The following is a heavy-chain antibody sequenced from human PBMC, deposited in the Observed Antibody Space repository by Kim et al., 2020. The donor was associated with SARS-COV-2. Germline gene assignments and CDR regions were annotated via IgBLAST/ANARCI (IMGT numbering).Heavy chain of an antibody. CDR3: ARDTRDYYGMDV. V-gene: IGHV3-33*01. J-gene: IGHJ6*02. Sequence: YATSVKGRFTNPRDNSKNTLYLQMNSLRAEDTAVYYCARDTRDYYGMDVWGQGTTVTVSS.